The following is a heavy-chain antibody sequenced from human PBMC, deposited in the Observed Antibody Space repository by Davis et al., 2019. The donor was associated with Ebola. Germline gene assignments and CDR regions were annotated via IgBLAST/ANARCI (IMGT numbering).Heavy chain of an antibody. D-gene: IGHD3-9*01. V-gene: IGHV3-30*02. CDR2: IRSDAWTK. J-gene: IGHJ4*02. CDR3: ARDRGSDWYFDL. Sequence: GESLKISCAASGFKFSDYGMHWVRQAPGKGLEWVAFIRSDAWTKNYADSVRGRFTVSRDNSKKMFYLQMNSLRVEDTALYYCARDRGSDWYFDLWGQGTLVTVSS. CDR1: GFKFSDYG.